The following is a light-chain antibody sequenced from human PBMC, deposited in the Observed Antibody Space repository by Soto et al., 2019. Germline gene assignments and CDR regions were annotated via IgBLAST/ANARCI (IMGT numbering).Light chain of an antibody. CDR3: QQSYATPPT. Sequence: DIQMTQSPSSLSASVGDRVTISCRASQTINGFLNWYQQKPGEAPNLLIYAASDLQGGVPSRFSGTGSGTDYPLTISSLKPEDFATYYCQQSYATPPTFGQGTKVEV. CDR2: AAS. CDR1: QTINGF. V-gene: IGKV1-39*01. J-gene: IGKJ1*01.